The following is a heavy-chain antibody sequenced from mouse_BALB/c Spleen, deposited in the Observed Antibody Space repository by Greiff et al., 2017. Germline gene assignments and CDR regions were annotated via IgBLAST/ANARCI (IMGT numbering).Heavy chain of an antibody. V-gene: IGHV5-12-2*01. D-gene: IGHD4-1*01. CDR3: ARHPSNWDYAMDY. Sequence: EVKLMESGGGLVQPGGSLKLSCAASGFPFSSYTMSWVRQTPEKRLEWVAYISNGGGSTYYPDTVKGRFTISRDNAKNTLYLQMSSLKSEDTAMYYCARHPSNWDYAMDYWGQGTSVTVSS. CDR1: GFPFSSYT. CDR2: ISNGGGST. J-gene: IGHJ4*01.